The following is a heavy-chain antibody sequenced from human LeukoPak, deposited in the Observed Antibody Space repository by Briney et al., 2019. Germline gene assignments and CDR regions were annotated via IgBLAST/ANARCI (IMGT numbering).Heavy chain of an antibody. CDR1: GGSISSGGYY. D-gene: IGHD3-3*01. V-gene: IGHV4-39*07. CDR3: ATLLGVVMRLDYMDV. CDR2: IYHSGST. J-gene: IGHJ6*03. Sequence: SETLSLTCTVSGGSISSGGYYWGWIRQPPGKGLEWLGSIYHSGSTYYHPSLKSRFTISVDTSKNQFSLKLSSVTAADTAVYYCATLLGVVMRLDYMDVWGKGTTVTVS.